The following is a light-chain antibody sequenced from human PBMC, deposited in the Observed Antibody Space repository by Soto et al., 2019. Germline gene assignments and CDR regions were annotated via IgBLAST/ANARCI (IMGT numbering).Light chain of an antibody. CDR2: DAS. V-gene: IGKV3-11*01. CDR3: QQRSNWR. CDR1: QSVSNY. J-gene: IGKJ3*01. Sequence: ENVLTQSPATLSLSPGERATLSCRASQSVSNYVAWYQQKPGQAPRLLIYDASNRATGVPARFSGSGSGTDFTLTISSLEPEDVAVDYLQQRSNWRFGPGTKVDIK.